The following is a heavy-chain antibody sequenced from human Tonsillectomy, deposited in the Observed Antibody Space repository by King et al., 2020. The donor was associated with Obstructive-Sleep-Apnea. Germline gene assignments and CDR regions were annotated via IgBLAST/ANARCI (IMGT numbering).Heavy chain of an antibody. J-gene: IGHJ1*01. CDR2: IYHSGRT. D-gene: IGHD3-22*01. CDR1: GGSISSTNW. Sequence: VQLQESGPGLVKPSGTLSLTCAVSGGSISSTNWWSWVRQPPGKGLEWIGEIYHSGRTNYNPSLKSRVTISVDKSKNQFSLNLSSVTAADTAVYYCADSSGYYRAEHFQHWGQGTLVTVSS. V-gene: IGHV4-4*02. CDR3: ADSSGYYRAEHFQH.